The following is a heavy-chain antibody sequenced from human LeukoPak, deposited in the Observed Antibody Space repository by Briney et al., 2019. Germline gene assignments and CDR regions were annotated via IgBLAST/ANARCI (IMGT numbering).Heavy chain of an antibody. D-gene: IGHD3-22*01. CDR1: GGSISSSSVY. J-gene: IGHJ3*02. Sequence: PSETLSLTCTVSGGSISSSSVYWGWIRQPPGKGLEWIATISYSGSTTSYNPSLKSRVTISVDTSKNQFSLKLSSVTAADTAMYYCARDKGYYDSSGYLKAFDIWGQGTMVTVSS. CDR3: ARDKGYYDSSGYLKAFDI. V-gene: IGHV4-39*07. CDR2: ISYSGSTT.